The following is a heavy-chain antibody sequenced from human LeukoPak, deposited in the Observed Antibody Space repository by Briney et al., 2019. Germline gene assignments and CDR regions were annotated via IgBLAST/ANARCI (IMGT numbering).Heavy chain of an antibody. D-gene: IGHD2-15*01. J-gene: IGHJ4*02. CDR3: AREGYCTGGSCYSLDYFDY. Sequence: GGSPRLSCAASGFTFSSYWMHWVRQAPGKGLVWVSRINTDGSSTSYADSVKGRFTISRDSAKNTLFLQMNSLRAEDTAVYYCAREGYCTGGSCYSLDYFDYWGQGTLATVSS. CDR2: INTDGSST. V-gene: IGHV3-74*01. CDR1: GFTFSSYW.